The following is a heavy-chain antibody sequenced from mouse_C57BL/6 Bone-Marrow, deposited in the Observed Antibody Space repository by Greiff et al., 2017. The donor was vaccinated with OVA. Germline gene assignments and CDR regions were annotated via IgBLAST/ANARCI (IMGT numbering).Heavy chain of an antibody. V-gene: IGHV1-76*01. Sequence: QVQLQQSGAELVRPGASVKLSCKASGYTFTDYYINWVKQRPGQGLEWIARIYPGSGNTYYNEKFKGKATLTAEKSSSTAYMQLSSLTSEDSAVYFCARSGYSNSYWGQGTTLTVSS. CDR1: GYTFTDYY. J-gene: IGHJ2*01. CDR2: IYPGSGNT. CDR3: ARSGYSNSY. D-gene: IGHD2-5*01.